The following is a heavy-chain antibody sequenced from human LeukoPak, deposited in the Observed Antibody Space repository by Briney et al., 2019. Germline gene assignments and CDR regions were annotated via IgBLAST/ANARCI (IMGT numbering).Heavy chain of an antibody. V-gene: IGHV3-23*01. D-gene: IGHD2-21*01. Sequence: GGSLRLSCAASGFTFSSYAMSWVRQAPGKGLEWVSAISGSGGSTYYADSVKGRFTISGDNSKNTLYLQMNSLRAEDTAVYYCAKDSESYCGGDCYLNWFDPWGQGTLVTVSS. CDR2: ISGSGGST. CDR1: GFTFSSYA. J-gene: IGHJ5*02. CDR3: AKDSESYCGGDCYLNWFDP.